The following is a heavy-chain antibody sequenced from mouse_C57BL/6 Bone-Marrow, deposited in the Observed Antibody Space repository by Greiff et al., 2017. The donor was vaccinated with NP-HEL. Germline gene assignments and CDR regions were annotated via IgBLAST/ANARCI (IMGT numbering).Heavy chain of an antibody. V-gene: IGHV1-72*01. CDR2: IDPNSGGT. Sequence: VQLQQPGTDLVKPGASVKLSCKASGYTFTSYWMHWVKQRPGRGPEWIGRIDPNSGGTKFNEKFKTKATLTVDKPSSTAYMQLSILTSEDSAVYYCALYYYGSRGWYVDVWGTGTTVTVSS. CDR3: ALYYYGSRGWYVDV. D-gene: IGHD1-1*01. CDR1: GYTFTSYW. J-gene: IGHJ1*03.